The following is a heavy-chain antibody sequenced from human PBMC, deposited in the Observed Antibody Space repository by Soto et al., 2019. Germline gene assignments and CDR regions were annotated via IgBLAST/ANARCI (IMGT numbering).Heavy chain of an antibody. Sequence: EVVLLESGGGLEQPGGSLRLSCAASGFIFENFGMRWVRQAPGKGLEWISSISGSGFNKYYADSVKGRFTISRDNSKSTVYLELNNLSAEDTDVDNGAKNQGVECVTLATVDWFDPWGQGSVVTVSS. J-gene: IGHJ5*02. CDR1: GFIFENFG. CDR2: ISGSGFNK. D-gene: IGHD2-21*01. V-gene: IGHV3-23*01. CDR3: AKNQGVECVTLATVDWFDP.